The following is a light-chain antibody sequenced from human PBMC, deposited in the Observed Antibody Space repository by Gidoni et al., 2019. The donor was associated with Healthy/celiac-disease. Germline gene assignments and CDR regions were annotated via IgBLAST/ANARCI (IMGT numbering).Light chain of an antibody. CDR2: WAS. V-gene: IGKV4-1*01. CDR1: QSILFSSNNKNY. CDR3: QQYYRTPCS. Sequence: DIVMTQSPDSLAVSLGERATINCKSSQSILFSSNNKNYLAWYQQKPGQPPKLLIYWASTRESGVPDRFSGSGSGTDFTLTIRSLQAEDVAVYYCQQYYRTPCSFGQGTKLEIK. J-gene: IGKJ2*04.